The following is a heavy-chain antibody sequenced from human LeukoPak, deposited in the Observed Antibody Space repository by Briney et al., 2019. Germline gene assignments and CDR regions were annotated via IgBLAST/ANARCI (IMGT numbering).Heavy chain of an antibody. CDR2: IYCSGST. D-gene: IGHD4-23*01. Sequence: SETLSLTCTVSGGSISGYYWSWIRQPPGKGLEWIGYIYCSGSTNYNPSLKSRVTISVDTSKNQFSLKLSSVTVADTAVYYCARGDPYRGSREDWFDPWGQGTLVTVSS. CDR1: GGSISGYY. CDR3: ARGDPYRGSREDWFDP. J-gene: IGHJ5*02. V-gene: IGHV4-59*01.